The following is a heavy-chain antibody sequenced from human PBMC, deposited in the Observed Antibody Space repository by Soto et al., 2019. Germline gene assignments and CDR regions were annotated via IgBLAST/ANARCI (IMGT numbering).Heavy chain of an antibody. CDR3: ARDPFITGTKDGVDYYYYYGMDV. CDR2: IYYSGST. Sequence: ILSLTCTVSGGSISSGVYYWSWIRQHPGKGLEWIGYIYYSGSTYYNPSLKSRVTISVDTSKNQFSLKLSSVTAADTAVYYCARDPFITGTKDGVDYYYYYGMDVWGQGTTVTVSS. CDR1: GGSISSGVYY. D-gene: IGHD1-7*01. V-gene: IGHV4-31*03. J-gene: IGHJ6*02.